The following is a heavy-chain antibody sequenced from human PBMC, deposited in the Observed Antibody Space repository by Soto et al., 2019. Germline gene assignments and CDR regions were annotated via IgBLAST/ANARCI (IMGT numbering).Heavy chain of an antibody. CDR3: ATMGGGGAAAGIHYYYYGMDV. CDR2: INAGNGNT. CDR1: GYTLTRYA. Sequence: ASVKVSRKAAGYTLTRYAMHWVRQAPGQRLEWIGWINAGNGNTKYSQKFQGRVTITRDTSASTAYMELSSLRSEDTAGYYCATMGGGGAAAGIHYYYYGMDVWG. V-gene: IGHV1-3*01. J-gene: IGHJ6*02. D-gene: IGHD6-13*01.